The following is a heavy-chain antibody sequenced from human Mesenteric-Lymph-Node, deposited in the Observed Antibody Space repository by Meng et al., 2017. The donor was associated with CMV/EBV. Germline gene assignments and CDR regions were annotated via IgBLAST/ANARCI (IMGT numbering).Heavy chain of an antibody. CDR3: VKDFLGAGDF. Sequence: GGSLRLSCAAPGFSFSDTFMDWFRQAPGKGLECVGRIRNKAATYTTEYAASVRGRFTISRDDSKNSLYLQMNSLKIEDTAVYYCVKDFLGAGDFWGQGTPVTVSS. V-gene: IGHV3-72*01. D-gene: IGHD2-15*01. CDR2: IRNKAATYTT. J-gene: IGHJ4*02. CDR1: GFSFSDTF.